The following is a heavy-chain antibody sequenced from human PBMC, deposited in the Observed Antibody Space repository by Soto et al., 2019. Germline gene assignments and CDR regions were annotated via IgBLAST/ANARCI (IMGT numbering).Heavy chain of an antibody. CDR1: GGTFSSYA. V-gene: IGHV1-69*01. Sequence: QVQLVQSGAEVKKPGSSVKVSCKASGGTFSSYAISWVLQAPGQGLEWMGGIIPIFGTANYAQKFQSRVTITTAESTSTAYMELSSLRSEDTAVYYCAAGDPVGPNIDFDYSGQGTLVTVSS. J-gene: IGHJ4*02. CDR3: AAGDPVGPNIDFDY. CDR2: IIPIFGTA. D-gene: IGHD1-26*01.